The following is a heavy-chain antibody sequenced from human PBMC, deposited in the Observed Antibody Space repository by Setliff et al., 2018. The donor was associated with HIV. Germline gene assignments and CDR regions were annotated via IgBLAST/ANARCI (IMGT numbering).Heavy chain of an antibody. Sequence: PSETLSLTCTVSGGPISSGSYYWSWIRQPAGKGLEWIGRIYTSGSTNYNPSLKSRVTISVDTSKNQFSLKLRSVTAAETAVYYCARHSPSDYWGQGTLVTVSS. CDR2: IYTSGST. CDR3: ARHSPSDY. J-gene: IGHJ4*02. V-gene: IGHV4-61*02. CDR1: GGPISSGSYY.